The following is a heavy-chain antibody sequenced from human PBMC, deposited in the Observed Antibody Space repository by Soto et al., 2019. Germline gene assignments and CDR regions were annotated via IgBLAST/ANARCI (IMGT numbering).Heavy chain of an antibody. CDR1: GASISTNHHN. D-gene: IGHD3-9*01. Sequence: QVQLQGSGPGLVRPSETLSLTCTVSGASISTNHHNWAWVRQPPGKGLEWMGNIHYRGDTYFNPFLGSRLSMSVDTSKNQFSLKLTSVTASDTAVYYCARLPTGYPNWFDPWGQGTLVTVSS. V-gene: IGHV4-39*01. CDR2: IHYRGDT. CDR3: ARLPTGYPNWFDP. J-gene: IGHJ5*02.